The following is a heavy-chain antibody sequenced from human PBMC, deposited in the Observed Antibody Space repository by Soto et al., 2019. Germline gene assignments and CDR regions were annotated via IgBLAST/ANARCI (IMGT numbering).Heavy chain of an antibody. CDR2: IYWDDDK. V-gene: IGHV2-5*02. CDR3: AHRVLRTVFGVVTTTAIYFDF. CDR1: GFSLTTSGVG. J-gene: IGHJ4*02. D-gene: IGHD3-3*01. Sequence: QITLNESGPTQVKPRQTLTLTCTFSGFSLTTSGVGVGWIRQSPGKAPEWLALIYWDDDKRFSPYLKSRLTITKDASKNHVGLTMADLAPADTATYYCAHRVLRTVFGVVTTTAIYFDFWGQGTPVAVSS.